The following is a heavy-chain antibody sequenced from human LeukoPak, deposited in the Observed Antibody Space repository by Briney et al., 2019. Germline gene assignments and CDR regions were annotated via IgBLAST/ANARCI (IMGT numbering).Heavy chain of an antibody. CDR2: ISWDGGST. J-gene: IGHJ4*02. D-gene: IGHD6-6*01. Sequence: GGSLRLSCAASGFTFDDYTMHWVRQAPGKGVEWVSLISWDGGSTYYADSVKGRFTISRDNSKNSLYLQMNSLRTEDTALYYCAKERGAPPGVPEYSSSPNFDYWGQGTLVTVSS. CDR3: AKERGAPPGVPEYSSSPNFDY. V-gene: IGHV3-43*01. CDR1: GFTFDDYT.